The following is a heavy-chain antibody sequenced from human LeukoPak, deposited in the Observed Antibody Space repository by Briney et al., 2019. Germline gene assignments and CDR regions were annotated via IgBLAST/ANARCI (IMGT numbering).Heavy chain of an antibody. CDR2: INPNSGGT. Sequence: ASVNVSCKASGYTFTGYYMHWVRQAPGQGLEWMGWINPNSGGTNYAQKFQGRVTMTRDTSISTAYMELSRLRSDDTAVYYCARAPDYGDDGNYGMDVWGQGTTVTVSS. V-gene: IGHV1-2*02. D-gene: IGHD4-17*01. J-gene: IGHJ6*02. CDR1: GYTFTGYY. CDR3: ARAPDYGDDGNYGMDV.